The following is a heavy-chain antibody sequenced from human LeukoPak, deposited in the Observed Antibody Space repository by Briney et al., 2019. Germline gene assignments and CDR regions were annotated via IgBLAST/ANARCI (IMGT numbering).Heavy chain of an antibody. Sequence: SVKVSCKASGGTFSSYTISWVRQAPGQGLEWMGRIIPILGIANYAQRFQGRVTITADKSTSTAYMELSSLRSEDTAVYYCARGIPYYYDSSGYPNYPYYFDYWGQGTLVTVSS. CDR1: GGTFSSYT. J-gene: IGHJ4*02. CDR3: ARGIPYYYDSSGYPNYPYYFDY. V-gene: IGHV1-69*02. D-gene: IGHD3-22*01. CDR2: IIPILGIA.